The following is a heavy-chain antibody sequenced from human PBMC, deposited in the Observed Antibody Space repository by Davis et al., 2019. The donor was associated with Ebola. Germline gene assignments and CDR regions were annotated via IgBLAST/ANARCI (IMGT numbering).Heavy chain of an antibody. CDR2: INPNSGGT. CDR3: ARDLTTVTTSWFDP. D-gene: IGHD4-17*01. J-gene: IGHJ5*02. Sequence: ASVKVSCKASGYTFTSYGISWVRQAPGQGLEWMGWINPNSGGTNYAQKFQGWVTMTRDTSISTAYMELSRLRSDDTAVYYCARDLTTVTTSWFDPWGQGTLVTVSS. V-gene: IGHV1-2*04. CDR1: GYTFTSYG.